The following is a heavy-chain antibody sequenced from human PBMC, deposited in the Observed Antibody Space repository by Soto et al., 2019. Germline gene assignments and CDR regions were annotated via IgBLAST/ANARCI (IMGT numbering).Heavy chain of an antibody. V-gene: IGHV4-59*01. CDR2: IFHSGNA. Sequence: PSETLSLTGTVSGGTMRNVYWSWIRQPPGKRLEWIGFIFHSGNAKYNPSLMSRVTISLDPSKSQFSLSLDSVTAADTAVYCCARAHAPTLPFDYWGPGTLVTVSS. J-gene: IGHJ4*01. D-gene: IGHD2-15*01. CDR1: GGTMRNVY. CDR3: ARAHAPTLPFDY.